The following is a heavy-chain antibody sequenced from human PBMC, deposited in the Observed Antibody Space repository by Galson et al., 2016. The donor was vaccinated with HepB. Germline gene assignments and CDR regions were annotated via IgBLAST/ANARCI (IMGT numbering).Heavy chain of an antibody. D-gene: IGHD5-24*01. V-gene: IGHV4-39*01. CDR1: GGSMISNGHY. J-gene: IGHJ4*02. CDR3: ARRGAVDGLPIDI. Sequence: SETLSLTCTVSGGSMISNGHYWAWIRQSPGKGLEWIGSVYYSGSTFYNPSLQSRVTPSLDTSINQFFLRLKSMTAADTAVYFCARRGAVDGLPIDIWGQGALVGVSS. CDR2: VYYSGST.